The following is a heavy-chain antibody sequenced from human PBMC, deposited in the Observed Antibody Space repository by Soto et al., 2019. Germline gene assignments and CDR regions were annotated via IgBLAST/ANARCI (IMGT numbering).Heavy chain of an antibody. CDR3: AREIEPEYSPSWFDT. CDR2: TYYKSKWYN. J-gene: IGHJ5*02. CDR1: GDSVSSNSAA. D-gene: IGHD6-6*01. V-gene: IGHV6-1*01. Sequence: SQTLSLTCVISGDSVSSNSAAWNWIRQSPSRGLEWLGRTYYKSKWYNDYAVSVNSRITINPDTSKNQFSLQLNSVTPEDTAVYYCAREIEPEYSPSWFDTWGQGTLVTVSS.